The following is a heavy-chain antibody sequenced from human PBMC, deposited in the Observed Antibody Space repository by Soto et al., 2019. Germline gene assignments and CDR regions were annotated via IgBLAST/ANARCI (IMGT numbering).Heavy chain of an antibody. CDR2: IFPGDSDT. J-gene: IGHJ4*02. CDR3: ARHFAYASGHFDS. V-gene: IGHV5-51*01. CDR1: GYRFSDYW. D-gene: IGHD6-19*01. Sequence: PGESLKISCQVSGYRFSDYWIGWVRQMHGKGLEWMGMIFPGDSDTRYSPSFQGQVTISVDKSISNTYLQWSSLKASDTAVYYCARHFAYASGHFDSWGQGTVVTVSS.